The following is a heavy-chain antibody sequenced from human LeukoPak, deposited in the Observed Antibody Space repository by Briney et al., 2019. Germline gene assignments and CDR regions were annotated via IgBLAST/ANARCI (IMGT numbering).Heavy chain of an antibody. D-gene: IGHD4-11*01. Sequence: PSETLSLTCTVSGGSISNYYWSWVRQPPGKGLEWIGYIYYTGSTNYSPSLKSRVTISVDMYKNQFSLKLTSVTAADTAVYYCARAKGNSNYPYYYMDVWGKGTTVTVSS. J-gene: IGHJ6*03. CDR2: IYYTGST. CDR1: GGSISNYY. V-gene: IGHV4-59*01. CDR3: ARAKGNSNYPYYYMDV.